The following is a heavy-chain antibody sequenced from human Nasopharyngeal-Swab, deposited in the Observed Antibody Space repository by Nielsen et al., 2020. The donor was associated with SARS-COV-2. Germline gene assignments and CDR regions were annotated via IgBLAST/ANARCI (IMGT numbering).Heavy chain of an antibody. Sequence: GESLKISCKGFGYTFTNSWIGWVRQMPGKGLEWMGIIDPGDSDTRYSPSFQGQVIISADKSVNTTYLQWSSLKASDSAIYYCATTYCSAYTCYSFDNWGRGTLVTVSS. CDR2: IDPGDSDT. D-gene: IGHD2-15*01. J-gene: IGHJ4*02. V-gene: IGHV5-51*01. CDR1: GYTFTNSW. CDR3: ATTYCSAYTCYSFDN.